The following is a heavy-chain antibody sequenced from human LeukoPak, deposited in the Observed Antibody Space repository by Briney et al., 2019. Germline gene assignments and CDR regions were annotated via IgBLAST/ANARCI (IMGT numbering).Heavy chain of an antibody. Sequence: PGGSLRLSCAASGFIFSNFAMNWVRQAPGKGLEWVAAIRGSGDNTYSADSVKGRFFISRDNSRNTLYLQMNSLRPEDTAVYYCGKDVPYGGDYWGQGTLVTVSS. CDR3: GKDVPYGGDY. CDR2: IRGSGDNT. J-gene: IGHJ4*02. CDR1: GFIFSNFA. D-gene: IGHD3-10*01. V-gene: IGHV3-23*01.